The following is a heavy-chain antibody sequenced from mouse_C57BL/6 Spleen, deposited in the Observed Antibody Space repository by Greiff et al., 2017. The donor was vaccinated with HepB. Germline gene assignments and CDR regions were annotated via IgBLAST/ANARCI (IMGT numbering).Heavy chain of an antibody. CDR1: GYAFSSSW. V-gene: IGHV1-82*01. J-gene: IGHJ2*01. Sequence: QVQLKESGPELVKPGASVKISCKASGYAFSSSWMNWVKQRPGKGLEWIGRIYPGDGDTNYNGKFKGKATLTADKSSSTAYMQLSSLTSEDSAVYFCAVRGGFDYWGQGTTLTVSS. CDR3: AVRGGFDY. CDR2: IYPGDGDT.